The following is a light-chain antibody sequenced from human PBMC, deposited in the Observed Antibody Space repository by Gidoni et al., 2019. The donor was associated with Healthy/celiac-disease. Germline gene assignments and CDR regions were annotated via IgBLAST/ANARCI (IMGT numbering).Light chain of an antibody. CDR3: QQRSNWIT. V-gene: IGKV3D-11*01. Sequence: EIVLTQSPATLSLSPGDRATLSCRASQGVSSYLAWYQQKPGQAPRLLIYDASNRATGIPARFSGSGPGTDFTLTISSLEPEDFAVYYWQQRSNWITFXQXTRLXIK. CDR1: QGVSSY. J-gene: IGKJ5*01. CDR2: DAS.